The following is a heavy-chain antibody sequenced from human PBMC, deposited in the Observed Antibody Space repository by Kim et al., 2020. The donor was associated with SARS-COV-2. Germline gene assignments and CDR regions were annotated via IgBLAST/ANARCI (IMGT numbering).Heavy chain of an antibody. V-gene: IGHV3-30*18. D-gene: IGHD1-26*01. CDR3: AKSRGGSRGGYSTYFDY. J-gene: IGHJ4*02. Sequence: GGSLRLSCAASGFTFSSYGMHWVRQAPGKGLEWVAVISYDGSNKYYADSVKGRFTISRDNSKNTLYLQMNSLRAEDTAVYYCAKSRGGSRGGYSTYFDYWGQGTLVTVSS. CDR2: ISYDGSNK. CDR1: GFTFSSYG.